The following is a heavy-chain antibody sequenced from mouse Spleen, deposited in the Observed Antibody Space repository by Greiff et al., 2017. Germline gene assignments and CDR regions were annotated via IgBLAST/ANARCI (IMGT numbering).Heavy chain of an antibody. V-gene: IGHV14-3*02. D-gene: IGHD1-1*01. CDR2: IDPANGNT. CDR3: ARVIYYYGSSFAY. CDR1: GFNIKDTY. J-gene: IGHJ3*01. Sequence: EVKLMESGAELVKPGASVKLSCTASGFNIKDTYMHWVKQRPEQGLEWIGRIDPANGNTKYDPKFQGKATITADTSSNTAYLQLSSLTSEDTAVYYCARVIYYYGSSFAYWGQGTLVTVSA.